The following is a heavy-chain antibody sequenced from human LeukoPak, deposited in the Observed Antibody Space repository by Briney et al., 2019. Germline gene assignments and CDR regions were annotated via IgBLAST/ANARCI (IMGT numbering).Heavy chain of an antibody. CDR2: ISSSSSTI. D-gene: IGHD3-16*01. V-gene: IGHV3-48*02. CDR3: ARDWGYYYYYGMDV. Sequence: GGSLRLSCAASGFTFSSYSMNRVRQAPGKGLEWVSYISSSSSTIYYADSVKGRFTISRDNAKNSLYLQMNSLRDEDTAVYYCARDWGYYYYYGMDVWGQGTTVTVSS. J-gene: IGHJ6*02. CDR1: GFTFSSYS.